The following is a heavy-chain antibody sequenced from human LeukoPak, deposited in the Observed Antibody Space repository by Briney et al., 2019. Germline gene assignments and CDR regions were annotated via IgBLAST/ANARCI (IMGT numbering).Heavy chain of an antibody. V-gene: IGHV4-34*01. J-gene: IGHJ4*02. Sequence: SETLSLTCAVYGGSFSGYYWSWIRQPPGKGLEWIGEINHSGSTNYNPSLKSRVTISVDTSKNQFSLKLSSVTAADTAVYYWAREGSSYFDYWGQGTLVTVSS. CDR1: GGSFSGYY. CDR3: AREGSSYFDY. CDR2: INHSGST. D-gene: IGHD1-26*01.